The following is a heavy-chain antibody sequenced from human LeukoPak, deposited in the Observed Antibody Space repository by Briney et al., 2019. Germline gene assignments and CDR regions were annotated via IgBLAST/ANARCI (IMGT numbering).Heavy chain of an antibody. D-gene: IGHD1-7*01. Sequence: PGGSLRLSCAASGFTFSSYGMHWVRQAPGRGLGWVAILWYDVSNRYYADSVKGRFTISRDNSKNTLYLQMNSLRAEDTAVYYCARDSPAYNWNYGIFDYWGQGTLVTVSS. J-gene: IGHJ4*02. V-gene: IGHV3-33*01. CDR3: ARDSPAYNWNYGIFDY. CDR1: GFTFSSYG. CDR2: LWYDVSNR.